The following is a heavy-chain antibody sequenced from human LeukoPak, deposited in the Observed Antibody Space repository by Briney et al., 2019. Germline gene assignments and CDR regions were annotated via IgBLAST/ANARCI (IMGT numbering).Heavy chain of an antibody. CDR1: GYTFISYD. V-gene: IGHV1-18*01. J-gene: IGHJ4*02. CDR3: AATALGSHFDY. Sequence: ASVKVSCKASGYTFISYDISWVRQAPGQGLEWMGWISAYNGNTNYAQKLQGRVTMTTDTSTSTAYMELRSLRSDDTAVYYCAATALGSHFDYWGQGTLVTVSS. CDR2: ISAYNGNT. D-gene: IGHD3-10*01.